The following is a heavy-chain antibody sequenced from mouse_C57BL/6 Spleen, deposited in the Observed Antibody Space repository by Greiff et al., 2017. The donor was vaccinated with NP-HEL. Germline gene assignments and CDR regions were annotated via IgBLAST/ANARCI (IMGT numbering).Heavy chain of an antibody. J-gene: IGHJ4*01. CDR2: ISYDGSN. CDR3: ARVYGSSYLYAMDY. V-gene: IGHV3-6*01. Sequence: EVQLQESGPGLVKPSQSLSLTCSVTGYSITSGYYWNWIRQFPGNKLEWMGYISYDGSNNYNPSLKNRSSITRDTSKNQFFLKLNSVTTEDTATYYCARVYGSSYLYAMDYWGQGTSVTVSS. CDR1: GYSITSGYY. D-gene: IGHD1-1*01.